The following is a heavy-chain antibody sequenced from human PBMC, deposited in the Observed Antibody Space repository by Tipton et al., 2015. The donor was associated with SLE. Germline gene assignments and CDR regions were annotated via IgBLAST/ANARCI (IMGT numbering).Heavy chain of an antibody. CDR2: INHSGST. CDR3: ARRGSTYCFDY. CDR1: GGSFSGYY. J-gene: IGHJ4*02. Sequence: LRLSCAVYGGSFSGYYWSWIRQPPGKGLEWIGEINHSGSTNYNPSLKSRVTISVDTSKNQFSLKLSSVTAADTAVYYCARRGSTYCFDYWGQGTLVTVSS. D-gene: IGHD3-10*01. V-gene: IGHV4-34*01.